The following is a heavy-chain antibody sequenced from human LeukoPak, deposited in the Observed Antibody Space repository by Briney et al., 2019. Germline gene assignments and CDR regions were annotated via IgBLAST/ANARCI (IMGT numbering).Heavy chain of an antibody. Sequence: ASVKVSCKASGYTFTGYYMHWVRQAPGQGLEWMGWINPNSGGTNYAQKFQGRVTMTRDTSTSTAYMELSRLRSDDTAVYYCARVTFRYSSGYGYWGQGTLVTVSS. D-gene: IGHD6-19*01. CDR1: GYTFTGYY. J-gene: IGHJ4*02. CDR2: INPNSGGT. CDR3: ARVTFRYSSGYGY. V-gene: IGHV1-2*02.